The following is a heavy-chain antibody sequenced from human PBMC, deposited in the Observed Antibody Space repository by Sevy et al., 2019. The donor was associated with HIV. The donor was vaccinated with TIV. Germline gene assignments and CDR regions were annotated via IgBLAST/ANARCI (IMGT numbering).Heavy chain of an antibody. D-gene: IGHD3-9*01. J-gene: IGHJ4*02. CDR3: GRGGLGRNWFRSFDY. Sequence: GGSLRLSCAVSGLTVSSNYMSWVRQAPGKGLEWVSLIYSGGATYYADSLNGRFTISGDDSKNTLYLQMDSLRAEDTGVYYCGRGGLGRNWFRSFDYWGRGTLVTVSS. CDR1: GLTVSSNY. CDR2: IYSGGAT. V-gene: IGHV3-53*01.